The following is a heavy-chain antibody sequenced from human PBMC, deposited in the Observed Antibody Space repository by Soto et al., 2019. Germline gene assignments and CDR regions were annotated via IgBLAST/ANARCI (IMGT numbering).Heavy chain of an antibody. D-gene: IGHD3-3*01. V-gene: IGHV1-58*01. J-gene: IGHJ6*02. Sequence: SVKVSCKASGFTCTSSAVQWVLQARGQRLEWIGWIVVGSGNTNYAQKFQERVTITRDMSTSTAYMELSSLRSEDTAVYYCAADPHRRITIFGGGGDYYYGMDVWGQGTTVTVSS. CDR1: GFTCTSSA. CDR3: AADPHRRITIFGGGGDYYYGMDV. CDR2: IVVGSGNT.